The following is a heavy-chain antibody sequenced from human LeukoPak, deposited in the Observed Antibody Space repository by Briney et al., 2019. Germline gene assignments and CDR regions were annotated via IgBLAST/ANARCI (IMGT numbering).Heavy chain of an antibody. CDR3: TRPGYYDSSDYYSRGY. Sequence: PGGSLRLSCAASGFTFSGSAMHWVRQASGKGLEWVGRIRSKANSYATAYAASVKGRFTISRDDSKNTAYLQMNSLKTEDTAVYYCTRPGYYDSSDYYSRGYWGQGTLVTVSS. CDR1: GFTFSGSA. V-gene: IGHV3-73*01. J-gene: IGHJ4*02. CDR2: IRSKANSYAT. D-gene: IGHD3-22*01.